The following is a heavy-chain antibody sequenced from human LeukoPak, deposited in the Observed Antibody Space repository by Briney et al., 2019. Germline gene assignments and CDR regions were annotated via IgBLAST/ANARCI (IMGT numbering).Heavy chain of an antibody. D-gene: IGHD6-13*01. V-gene: IGHV1-2*02. CDR1: GYTFTGYY. Sequence: ASVKVSCKASGYTFTGYYMHGVRQAPGQGLEWMGWINPNSGGTNYAQKFQGRVTMTRDTSISTAYMELSRLRSDDTAVYYCARERVLIAAAAPPDYWRQGTLVTVSS. CDR2: INPNSGGT. J-gene: IGHJ4*02. CDR3: ARERVLIAAAAPPDY.